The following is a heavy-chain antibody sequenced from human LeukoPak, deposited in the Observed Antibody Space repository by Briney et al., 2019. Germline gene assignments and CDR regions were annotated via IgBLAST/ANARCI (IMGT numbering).Heavy chain of an antibody. Sequence: GGSLRLSCAASGFTFSSYGMHWVRQAPGKGLEWVSTVSGSGDSTYYADSVKGRFTISRDNSKNTLYLQMNSLRAEDTAVYYCAKDRDYYYDSSVDFDIWGQGTMVTVSS. J-gene: IGHJ3*02. CDR3: AKDRDYYYDSSVDFDI. D-gene: IGHD3-22*01. CDR1: GFTFSSYG. CDR2: VSGSGDST. V-gene: IGHV3-23*01.